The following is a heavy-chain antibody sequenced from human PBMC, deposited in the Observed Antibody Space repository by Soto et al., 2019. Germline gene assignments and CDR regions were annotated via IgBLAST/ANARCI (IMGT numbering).Heavy chain of an antibody. D-gene: IGHD7-27*01. CDR3: TTEYWGSTY. J-gene: IGHJ4*02. CDR1: GYTFTTYA. Sequence: ASVKVSCKASGYTFTTYAMQWVRQAPGQRPEWMGWIHAGNGNTKYSQNFQGRVTITRDTSASTGYMELSSLRAEDTAVYYCTTEYWGSTYWGRGTLVTVSS. CDR2: IHAGNGNT. V-gene: IGHV1-3*01.